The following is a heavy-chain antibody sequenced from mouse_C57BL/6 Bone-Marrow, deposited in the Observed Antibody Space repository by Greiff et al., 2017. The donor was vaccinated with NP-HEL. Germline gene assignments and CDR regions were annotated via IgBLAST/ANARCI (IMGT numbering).Heavy chain of an antibody. CDR2: INPGSGGT. J-gene: IGHJ1*03. CDR3: ARFLYGSSYVGYFDV. V-gene: IGHV1-54*01. CDR1: GYAFTNYL. D-gene: IGHD1-1*01. Sequence: QVQLQQSGAELVRPGTSVKVSCKASGYAFTNYLIEWVKQRPGQGLEWIGVINPGSGGTNYNEKFKGQATLNADKSSSTAYMQLSSLTSEDSAVYFCARFLYGSSYVGYFDVWGTGTTVTVSS.